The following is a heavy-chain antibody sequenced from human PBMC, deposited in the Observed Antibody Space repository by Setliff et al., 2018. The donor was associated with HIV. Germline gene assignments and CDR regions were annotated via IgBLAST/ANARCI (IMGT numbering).Heavy chain of an antibody. Sequence: ASVKVSCKASGYTFTTYSLHWVRQAPGQSLEWMGWINVGKGDTKYSQDLQGRITITRDTTANTAYMELSSLRSDDTAVYYCARRSTDSGIDYWGRGTLVTVSS. CDR2: INVGKGDT. CDR1: GYTFTTYS. V-gene: IGHV1-3*01. CDR3: ARRSTDSGIDY. D-gene: IGHD6-25*01. J-gene: IGHJ4*02.